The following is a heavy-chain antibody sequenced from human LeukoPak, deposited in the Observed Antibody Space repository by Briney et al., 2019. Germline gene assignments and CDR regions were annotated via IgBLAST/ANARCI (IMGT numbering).Heavy chain of an antibody. Sequence: SETLSLTCAVFGCSINSRNWWGWVRQPAGKGLEWIGEVSHRGDTNYNPSLKSRVTISIDKSKNQFSLRLTSVTAADTAVYYCTRGGLTFGGNWGQGILVTVSS. V-gene: IGHV4/OR15-8*02. CDR2: VSHRGDT. CDR1: GCSINSRNW. J-gene: IGHJ4*02. CDR3: TRGGLTFGGN. D-gene: IGHD3-10*01.